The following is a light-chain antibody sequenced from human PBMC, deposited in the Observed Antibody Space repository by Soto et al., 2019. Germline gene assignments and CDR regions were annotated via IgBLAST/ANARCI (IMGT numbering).Light chain of an antibody. Sequence: IQLAQSPSSPSASVGDRVTITCRASQGISSYLGWYQQKPGKAPELLIYAASTLQSGVPSRFTGSGSGTDFTLTISCLKSEDFATYYCQQYYSFPLTFGGGTKVDI. CDR2: AAS. CDR3: QQYYSFPLT. CDR1: QGISSY. V-gene: IGKV1-9*01. J-gene: IGKJ4*01.